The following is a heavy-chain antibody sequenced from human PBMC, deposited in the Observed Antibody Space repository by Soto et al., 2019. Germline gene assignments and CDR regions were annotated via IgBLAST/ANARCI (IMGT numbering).Heavy chain of an antibody. D-gene: IGHD2-2*02. J-gene: IGHJ6*01. V-gene: IGHV3-11*06. CDR3: ARARESYCSRPGGYTNYYYGMDV. CDR1: RFTFSDYC. Sequence: SRRRSWAAARFTFSDYCMIWIRSAPRKGPGRVSYISSSSSYTNYADSVKDRFTISRDNAKNSRYLQMSSLRAEDTAVYYCARARESYCSRPGGYTNYYYGMDVWGQGPTVTVAS. CDR2: ISSSSSYT.